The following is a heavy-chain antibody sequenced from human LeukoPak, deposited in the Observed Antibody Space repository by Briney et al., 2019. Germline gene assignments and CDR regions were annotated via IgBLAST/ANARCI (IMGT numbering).Heavy chain of an antibody. CDR3: AKAGYSSGWTRDYFDY. Sequence: GGSLRLSCAASGFTFSSYGMHWVRQAPGKGLEWVAVISYDGSNKYYADSVKGRFTISRDNSKNTLYLQMNSLRAEDTAVYYCAKAGYSSGWTRDYFDYWGQGTLVTVSS. CDR2: ISYDGSNK. D-gene: IGHD6-19*01. CDR1: GFTFSSYG. V-gene: IGHV3-30*18. J-gene: IGHJ4*02.